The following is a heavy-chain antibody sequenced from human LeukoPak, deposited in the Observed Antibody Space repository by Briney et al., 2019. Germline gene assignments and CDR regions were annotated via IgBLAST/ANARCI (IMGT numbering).Heavy chain of an antibody. Sequence: AGSLRLSCAASGFTFSNAWMSWVRQAPGKGLEWVGRIKSNTDGGTTDYAAPVKGRFTISRDDSKSTLYLQMNSLKTEDTAVYYCTARVVPYYSYGMDVWGKGTTVTVSS. CDR3: TARVVPYYSYGMDV. V-gene: IGHV3-15*01. J-gene: IGHJ6*04. CDR2: IKSNTDGGTT. CDR1: GFTFSNAW. D-gene: IGHD3-10*01.